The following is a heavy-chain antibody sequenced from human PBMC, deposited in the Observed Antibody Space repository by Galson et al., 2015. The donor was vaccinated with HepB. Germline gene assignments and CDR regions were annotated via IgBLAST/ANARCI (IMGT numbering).Heavy chain of an antibody. J-gene: IGHJ3*02. CDR1: GFTFNSYS. Sequence: SLRLSCAASGFTFNSYSMNWVRQAPGKGLEWVSSISSSSSYIYYADSVKGRFTVSRDNAKNSLYLQMNSLRAEDTAVYYCARGGQGHPRAFDIWGQGTMVTVSS. CDR3: ARGGQGHPRAFDI. CDR2: ISSSSSYI. V-gene: IGHV3-21*01.